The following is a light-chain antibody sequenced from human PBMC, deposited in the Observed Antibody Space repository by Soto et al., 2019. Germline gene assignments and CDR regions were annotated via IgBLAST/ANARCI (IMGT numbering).Light chain of an antibody. CDR2: DAS. V-gene: IGKV3-11*01. J-gene: IGKJ3*01. CDR1: QSVSSY. CDR3: QQRSNWPPLFT. Sequence: EIVLTQSPATLALSPGERATLSCRARQSVSSYLAWYQQKPGQAPRLLIYDASNRATGIPARFSGSGSGTDFTLPISSLEHEDFAVDYCQQRSNWPPLFTFGPGTKVDI.